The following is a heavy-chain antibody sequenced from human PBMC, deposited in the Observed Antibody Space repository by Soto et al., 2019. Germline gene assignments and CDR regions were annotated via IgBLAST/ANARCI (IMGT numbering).Heavy chain of an antibody. Sequence: QVQLQESGPGLVKPSQTLSLTCTVSGGSISSGGYYWSWICQHPGKGLEWIGYIYYSGSTYYNPSLKSRVTISVDTSKNQFSLKLSSVTAADTAVYYCARDRIDYDSSGYYYANWFDPWGQGTLVTVSS. D-gene: IGHD3-22*01. CDR1: GGSISSGGYY. CDR3: ARDRIDYDSSGYYYANWFDP. J-gene: IGHJ5*02. CDR2: IYYSGST. V-gene: IGHV4-31*03.